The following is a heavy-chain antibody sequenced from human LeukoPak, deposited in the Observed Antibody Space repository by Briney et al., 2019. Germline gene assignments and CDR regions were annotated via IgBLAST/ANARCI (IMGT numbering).Heavy chain of an antibody. CDR2: INPKSGAR. V-gene: IGHV1-2*02. J-gene: IGHJ3*02. CDR1: GNTFTGYY. CDR3: AFTYYDILTGLLFDVFDI. D-gene: IGHD3-9*01. Sequence: ASVKVSCKAPGNTFTGYYMHWVRQAPGQGLEWMGWINPKSGARNYAQKFQGRVTMTRDTSISTAYMELSRLRSDDTAVYYCAFTYYDILTGLLFDVFDIWGQGTMVTVSS.